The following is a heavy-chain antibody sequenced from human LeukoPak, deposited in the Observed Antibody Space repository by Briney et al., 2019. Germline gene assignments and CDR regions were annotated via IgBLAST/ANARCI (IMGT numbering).Heavy chain of an antibody. CDR2: THTSGST. V-gene: IGHV4-4*07. Sequence: PSETLSLTCTVSGGSIGNYYWSWIRQPAGKGLEWIGRTHTSGSTNYNPSLKSRVTMSVDTSKNQFSLKLTSVTAADTAVYYCARDPSWAMVTDYWGQGTLVTVSS. J-gene: IGHJ4*02. CDR3: ARDPSWAMVTDY. D-gene: IGHD5-18*01. CDR1: GGSIGNYY.